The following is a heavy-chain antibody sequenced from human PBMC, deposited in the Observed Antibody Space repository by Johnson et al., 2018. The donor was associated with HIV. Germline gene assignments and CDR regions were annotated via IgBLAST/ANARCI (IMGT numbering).Heavy chain of an antibody. Sequence: VQLVESGGDLIQPGGSLRLSCAASGFTVSSNYMTWVRQAPGKGLEWVGRIKSKTDGGTTDYAAPVKGRFTISRDDSKNTLYLQMNSLKTEDTAVYYCAKEGGGATELHFSNAFDIWGQGTMVTVSS. CDR3: AKEGGGATELHFSNAFDI. V-gene: IGHV3-15*01. CDR1: GFTVSSNY. D-gene: IGHD1-26*01. CDR2: IKSKTDGGTT. J-gene: IGHJ3*02.